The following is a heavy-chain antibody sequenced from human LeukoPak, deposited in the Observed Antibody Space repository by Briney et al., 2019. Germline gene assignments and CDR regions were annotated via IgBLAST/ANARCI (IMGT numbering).Heavy chain of an antibody. D-gene: IGHD4-17*01. CDR2: I. J-gene: IGHJ4*02. V-gene: IGHV3-69-1*01. Sequence: GGSLRLSCAASGFTFSDYWMNWVRQAPGKGLEWVSSIKGRFTISRNNAKNSLYLQMNSLRAEDTAVYYCARDIDNYGDYIPYWGQGTLVTVSS. CDR1: GFTFSDYW. CDR3: ARDIDNYGDYIPY.